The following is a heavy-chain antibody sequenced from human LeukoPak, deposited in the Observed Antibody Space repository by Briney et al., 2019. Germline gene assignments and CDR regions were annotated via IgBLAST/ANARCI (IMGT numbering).Heavy chain of an antibody. Sequence: ASVKVSCKASGYTFTGYYMHWERQSPGQRLEWMGWINPNSGGTNYAQKFQGRVTMTRDTSISTAYMELSRLRSDDTAVYYCAKAASMENLDYWGQGTLVTVSS. V-gene: IGHV1-2*02. CDR1: GYTFTGYY. D-gene: IGHD2/OR15-2a*01. CDR2: INPNSGGT. J-gene: IGHJ4*02. CDR3: AKAASMENLDY.